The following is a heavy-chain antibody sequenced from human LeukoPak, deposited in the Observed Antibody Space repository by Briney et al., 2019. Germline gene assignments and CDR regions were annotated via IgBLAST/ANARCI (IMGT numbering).Heavy chain of an antibody. J-gene: IGHJ3*02. V-gene: IGHV4-59*01. CDR2: IYYSGST. D-gene: IGHD3-22*01. CDR1: GGSISSYY. Sequence: VKPSETLSLTCTVSGGSISSYYWSWIRQPPGKGLEWIGYIYYSGSTNYNPSLKSRATISVDTSKNQFSLKLSSVTAADTAVYYCARGLAYYYDSSGYGAFDIWGQGTMVTVSS. CDR3: ARGLAYYYDSSGYGAFDI.